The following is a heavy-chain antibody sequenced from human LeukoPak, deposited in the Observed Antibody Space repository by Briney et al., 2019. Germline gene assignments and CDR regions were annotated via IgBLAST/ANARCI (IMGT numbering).Heavy chain of an antibody. J-gene: IGHJ6*02. CDR2: ISYDGSNK. CDR1: GFTFNSYG. Sequence: GRSLRLSCAASGFTFNSYGMHWVRQAPGKGLEWVAVISYDGSNKYYADSVKGRFTISRDNSKNTLYLQMNSLRAEDTAVYYCAKDAIDITQGNGMDVWGQGTTVTVSS. V-gene: IGHV3-30*18. CDR3: AKDAIDITQGNGMDV. D-gene: IGHD3-3*01.